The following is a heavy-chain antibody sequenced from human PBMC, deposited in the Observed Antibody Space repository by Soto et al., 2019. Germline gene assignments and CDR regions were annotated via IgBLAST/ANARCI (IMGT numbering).Heavy chain of an antibody. V-gene: IGHV3-23*01. CDR3: AKEGSSRGGAFDI. CDR1: GFTFSSYA. D-gene: IGHD6-13*01. J-gene: IGHJ3*02. CDR2: ISGSGGST. Sequence: EVQLLESGGGLVQPGGSLRLSCAASGFTFSSYAMSWVRQAPGKGLEWVSAISGSGGSTYYADSVKGRFTISRDNSKKKLYLQRNSLRAEDTAVYYCAKEGSSRGGAFDIWGQGTMVTVSS.